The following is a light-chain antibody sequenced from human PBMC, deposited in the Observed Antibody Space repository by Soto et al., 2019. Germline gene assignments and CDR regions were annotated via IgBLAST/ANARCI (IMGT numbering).Light chain of an antibody. J-gene: IGKJ4*01. CDR1: QSGLYSSNNKNC. V-gene: IGKV4-1*01. CDR2: WAS. Sequence: DIVMTQSPDSLAVSLGERATINCKSSQSGLYSSNNKNCIAWYQQKPGQPPKLLIYWASTRESGVPDRFSGSGSGTDFTLTISSLQAEDVAVYYCQQYYSAPLTFGGGTKVEIK. CDR3: QQYYSAPLT.